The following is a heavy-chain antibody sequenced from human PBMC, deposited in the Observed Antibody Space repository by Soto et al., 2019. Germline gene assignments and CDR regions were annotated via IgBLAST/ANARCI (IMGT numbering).Heavy chain of an antibody. Sequence: ETLSLTCAVYCGSFSGYYWSWIRQPPGKGLEWIGEINHSGTTNCNPSLKSRVTISVDTSKNQFSLNLTSVTAADTAVYYCARGPYCSGGSCYRSFDYWGQGTLVTVSS. D-gene: IGHD2-15*01. CDR1: CGSFSGYY. J-gene: IGHJ4*02. V-gene: IGHV4-34*01. CDR3: ARGPYCSGGSCYRSFDY. CDR2: INHSGTT.